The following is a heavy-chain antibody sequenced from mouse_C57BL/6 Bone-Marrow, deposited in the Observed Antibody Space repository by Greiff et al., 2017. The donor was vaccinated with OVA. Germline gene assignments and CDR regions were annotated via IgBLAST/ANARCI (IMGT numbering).Heavy chain of an antibody. CDR3: AKKGKNYYGSSYDWYFDV. Sequence: QVQLQQSGPGLVQPSQSLSITCTVPGFSLTSYGVHWVRQSPGKGLEWLGVIWRGGSTDYNAAFMSRLSITKDNSKSQVFFKMNSLQADDTAIYYCAKKGKNYYGSSYDWYFDVWGTGTTVTVSS. CDR2: IWRGGST. J-gene: IGHJ1*03. CDR1: GFSLTSYG. D-gene: IGHD1-1*01. V-gene: IGHV2-5*01.